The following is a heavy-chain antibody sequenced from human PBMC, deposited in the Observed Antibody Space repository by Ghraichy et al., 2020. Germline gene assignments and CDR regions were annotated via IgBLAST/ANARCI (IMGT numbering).Heavy chain of an antibody. J-gene: IGHJ4*02. CDR2: VHYSGSA. CDR1: LGSISSSSYY. Sequence: SETLSLTCTVSLGSISSSSYYWGWIRQPPGKGLEWIGTVHYSGSAYYNPSLKSRVTISVDTSKNQFSLKLSSVTAADTAVYYCARGHVDDYSYYGGLDYWGQGTLVTVSS. D-gene: IGHD4-11*01. CDR3: ARGHVDDYSYYGGLDY. V-gene: IGHV4-39*01.